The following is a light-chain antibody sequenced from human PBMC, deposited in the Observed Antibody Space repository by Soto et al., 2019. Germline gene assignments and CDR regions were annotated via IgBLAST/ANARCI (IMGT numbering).Light chain of an antibody. J-gene: IGKJ3*01. V-gene: IGKV4-1*01. CDR2: WAS. Sequence: DIVMTQSPDSLAVSLGERATINCKSSQSVLYSSNNKNYLAWYQQKPGQPPKLLIYWASTRESGVPDRFSGRGSGTDFTLTISSLQAEDVAVYYCQQYYTTPPTFGPGTKVDFK. CDR1: QSVLYSSNNKNY. CDR3: QQYYTTPPT.